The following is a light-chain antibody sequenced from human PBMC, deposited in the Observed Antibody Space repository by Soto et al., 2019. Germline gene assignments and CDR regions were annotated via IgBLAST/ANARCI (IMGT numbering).Light chain of an antibody. Sequence: IQMTQSPSSLSASVGDRVTITCQASQDISNYLNWYQQRPGKAPKLLIYRSSSLQTGVPSRFSGSGSGTDFTLTISSLQPEDFATYYCLQDYNYPYTFGQGTRLEIK. CDR1: QDISNY. J-gene: IGKJ5*01. CDR2: RSS. V-gene: IGKV1-6*01. CDR3: LQDYNYPYT.